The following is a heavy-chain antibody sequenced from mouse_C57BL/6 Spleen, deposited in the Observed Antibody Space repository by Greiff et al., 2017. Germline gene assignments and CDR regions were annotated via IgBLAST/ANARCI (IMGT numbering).Heavy chain of an antibody. CDR2: INPNNGGT. Sequence: EVKLMESGPELVKPGASVKIPCKASGYTFTDYNMDWVKQSHGKSLEWIGDINPNNGGTIYNQKFKGKATLTVDTSSSTAYMELRSLTSEDTAVYYCARSRYDYGGDYDAMDYWGQGTSVTVSS. J-gene: IGHJ4*01. V-gene: IGHV1-18*01. CDR3: ARSRYDYGGDYDAMDY. D-gene: IGHD2-4*01. CDR1: GYTFTDYN.